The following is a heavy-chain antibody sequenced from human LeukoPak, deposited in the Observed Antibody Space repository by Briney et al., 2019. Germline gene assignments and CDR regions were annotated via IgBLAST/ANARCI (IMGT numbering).Heavy chain of an antibody. CDR1: GGSFSGYY. D-gene: IGHD3-10*01. CDR3: ARGLIFRPYYYGSGSYYNKDAFDI. Sequence: SETLSLTCAVYGGSFSGYYWSWIRQPPGKGLERIEEINHSGSTNYNPSLKSRVTISVDTSKNQFSLKLSSVTAADTAVYYCARGLIFRPYYYGSGSYYNKDAFDIWGQGTMVTVSS. CDR2: INHSGST. V-gene: IGHV4-34*01. J-gene: IGHJ3*02.